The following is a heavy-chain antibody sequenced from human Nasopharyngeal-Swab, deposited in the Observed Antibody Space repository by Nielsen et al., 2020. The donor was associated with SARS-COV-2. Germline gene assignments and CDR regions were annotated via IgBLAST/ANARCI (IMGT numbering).Heavy chain of an antibody. CDR1: GLTDSSNF. V-gene: IGHV3-53*01. CDR3: ARVRQSGAYFPFDS. Sequence: GESLKISCVASGLTDSSNFVSWVRQAPGKGLEWVSLLKSGGGTFYADSVRGRFTISRDNSRNTVYLQMNSLRAEDTAVYYCARVRQSGAYFPFDSWGLGTLVTVSS. CDR2: LKSGGGT. J-gene: IGHJ4*02. D-gene: IGHD1-26*01.